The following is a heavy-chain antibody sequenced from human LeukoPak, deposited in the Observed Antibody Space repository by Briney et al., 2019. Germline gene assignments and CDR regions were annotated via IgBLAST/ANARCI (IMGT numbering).Heavy chain of an antibody. CDR3: TTLGTVTTGSEYYFAY. CDR1: GGTFSNAW. J-gene: IGHJ4*02. Sequence: GGSLRLSCAASGGTFSNAWMSWVRQAPGKGLEWCGRIKSKTDGGTTDYAAPVKGRFTISRDDSKNTLYMQMKRLKPEDTGVYYCTTLGTVTTGSEYYFAYWGRGTLVTVSS. V-gene: IGHV3-15*01. CDR2: IKSKTDGGTT. D-gene: IGHD4-17*01.